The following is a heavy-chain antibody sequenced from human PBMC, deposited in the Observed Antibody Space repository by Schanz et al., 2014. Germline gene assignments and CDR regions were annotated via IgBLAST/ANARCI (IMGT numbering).Heavy chain of an antibody. D-gene: IGHD2-15*01. CDR2: ISDRGDGT. V-gene: IGHV3-23*04. CDR1: GFTFTTFA. Sequence: VQLVESGGGVVQPGRSLRLSCATSGFTFTTFAMTWVRQAPGKGLEWVSGISDRGDGTNYGDSVKGRFTISRDNSKNTVYLLMNSLRVEDTAVYYCARVVAAAPQGCNYWGRGTLVTVSS. CDR3: ARVVAAAPQGCNY. J-gene: IGHJ4*02.